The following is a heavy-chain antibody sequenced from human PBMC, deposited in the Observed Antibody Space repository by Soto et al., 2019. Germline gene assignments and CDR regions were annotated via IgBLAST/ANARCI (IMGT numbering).Heavy chain of an antibody. V-gene: IGHV3-33*01. D-gene: IGHD3-9*01. CDR2: IWYDGSNK. CDR1: GFTFSSYG. J-gene: IGHJ6*02. CDR3: ARFALSPILTGDSYYYYYYGMDV. Sequence: QVQLVESGGGVVQPGRSLRLSCAASGFTFSSYGMHWVRQAPGKGLEWVAVIWYDGSNKYYADSVKGRFTISRDNSKNTLYLQMNSLRAEDTAVYYCARFALSPILTGDSYYYYYYGMDVWGQGTTVTVSS.